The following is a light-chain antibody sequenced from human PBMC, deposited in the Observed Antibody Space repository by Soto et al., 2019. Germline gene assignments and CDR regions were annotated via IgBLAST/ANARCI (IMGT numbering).Light chain of an antibody. CDR2: VNS. Sequence: QLVLTQPPSVSGAPGQRVTISCTGSTSNIGAGYDVHWYQQLPGTAPKLLIYVNSNRPSGVPDRFSGSKSGTSASLAITGLQAEDEADYYCQSYDSSLSGWLFGGGTKVTVL. CDR3: QSYDSSLSGWL. J-gene: IGLJ2*01. CDR1: TSNIGAGYD. V-gene: IGLV1-40*01.